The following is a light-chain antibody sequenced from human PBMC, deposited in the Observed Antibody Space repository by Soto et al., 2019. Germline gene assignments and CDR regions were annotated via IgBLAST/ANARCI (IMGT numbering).Light chain of an antibody. CDR1: QNIKNN. V-gene: IGKV3-15*01. J-gene: IGKJ1*01. Sequence: EIVMTQSPATLSVSPGERATLSCGASQNIKNNLAWYQQRPGRAPRLLIHDASTRATDVPDRFSGSGSGTDFTLTISSLQSEDFGVYYCQQYNSWPPWTFGQGTKVDI. CDR2: DAS. CDR3: QQYNSWPPWT.